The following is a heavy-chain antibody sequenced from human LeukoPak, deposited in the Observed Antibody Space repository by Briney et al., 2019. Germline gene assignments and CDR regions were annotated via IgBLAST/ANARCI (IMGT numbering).Heavy chain of an antibody. Sequence: GESLRISRKGSGYSFTSYWIGWVRQMPGKGLEWMGIIYPGDSDTRYSPSFQGQVTISADKSISTAYLQWSSLKASDTAMYYCARHPYCGGDCYTWNDYWGQGTLVTVSS. CDR2: IYPGDSDT. V-gene: IGHV5-51*01. CDR1: GYSFTSYW. D-gene: IGHD2-21*02. CDR3: ARHPYCGGDCYTWNDY. J-gene: IGHJ4*02.